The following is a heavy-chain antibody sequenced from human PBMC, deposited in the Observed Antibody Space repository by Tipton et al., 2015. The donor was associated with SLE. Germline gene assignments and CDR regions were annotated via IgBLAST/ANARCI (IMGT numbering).Heavy chain of an antibody. J-gene: IGHJ6*02. V-gene: IGHV4-30-2*01. D-gene: IGHD6-19*01. CDR3: ARLGYSSATYGMDV. CDR1: GGSISSGGYS. Sequence: TLSLTCAVSGGSISSGGYSWSWIRQPPGKGLEWIGYIYHSGSTYYNPSLKSRVTISVDTSKNQFSLKLSSVTAADTAVYYCARLGYSSATYGMDVWGQGTTVTVSS. CDR2: IYHSGST.